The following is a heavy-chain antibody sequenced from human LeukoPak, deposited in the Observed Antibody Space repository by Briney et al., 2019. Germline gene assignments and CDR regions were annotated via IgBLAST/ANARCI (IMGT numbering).Heavy chain of an antibody. CDR3: AKDRDPYSSGTWDS. CDR1: GFTFNKYG. Sequence: SLRLSCIASGFTFNKYGMHWVRQAPGKGLEWVAVRSDDGSAQHYADSVRGRFTISRDNSKNTLSLQMNSLRPEDTAMYFCAKDRDPYSSGTWDSWGQGTQVIVSS. V-gene: IGHV3-30*18. CDR2: RSDDGSAQ. D-gene: IGHD3-22*01. J-gene: IGHJ1*01.